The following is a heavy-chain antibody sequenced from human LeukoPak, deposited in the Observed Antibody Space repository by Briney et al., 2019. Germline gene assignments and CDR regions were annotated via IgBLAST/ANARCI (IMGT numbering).Heavy chain of an antibody. V-gene: IGHV4-34*01. Sequence: SETLSLTCAVYGGSFSGYYWSWIRQPPGKGLEWIGEINHSGSTNYNPSLKSRVTISVDTSKNQFSLKLSSVTAADTAVYYCARGIKSRGGMDVWGKGTTVTVSS. CDR1: GGSFSGYY. J-gene: IGHJ6*04. D-gene: IGHD3-10*01. CDR3: ARGIKSRGGMDV. CDR2: INHSGST.